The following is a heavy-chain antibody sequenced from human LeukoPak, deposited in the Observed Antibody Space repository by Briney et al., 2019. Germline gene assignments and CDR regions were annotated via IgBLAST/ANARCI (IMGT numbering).Heavy chain of an antibody. Sequence: KASETLSLTCTVSGGSISSSSYYWGWIRQPPGKGLEWIGSIYYSGSTYYNPSLKSRVTISVDTSKNQFSLKLSSVTAADTAVYYCARVQQWLVSYWGQGTLVTVSS. CDR1: GGSISSSSYY. J-gene: IGHJ4*02. CDR2: IYYSGST. V-gene: IGHV4-39*07. CDR3: ARVQQWLVSY. D-gene: IGHD6-19*01.